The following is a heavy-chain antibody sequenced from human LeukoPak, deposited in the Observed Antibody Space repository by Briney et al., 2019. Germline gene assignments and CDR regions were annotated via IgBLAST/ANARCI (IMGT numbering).Heavy chain of an antibody. CDR2: TVGGGDGT. Sequence: GGSLRLSCIASGFRLSGYAMSWVRQAPGKGLEWVAVTVGGGDGTYYADSVKGRFTISRDNSNNTLYLQMNSLRAEDTAVYYCAKLTTSWGQGTLVTVSS. CDR3: AKLTTS. V-gene: IGHV3-23*01. D-gene: IGHD4-11*01. CDR1: GFRLSGYA. J-gene: IGHJ4*02.